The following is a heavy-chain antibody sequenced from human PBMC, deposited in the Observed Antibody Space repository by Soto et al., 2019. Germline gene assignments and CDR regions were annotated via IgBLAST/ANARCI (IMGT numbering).Heavy chain of an antibody. CDR3: ARDTSNSFDY. Sequence: HVQLVQSGGELKKPGASVKVSCNTSGYTFNTYFISWMRQAPGQGLEWMGWISPYNGNTKYGEKFQGRVTMTTDTFTRTAYMELRNLRFDDTAVYYCARDTSNSFDYWGQGTLVTVSS. CDR1: GYTFNTYF. J-gene: IGHJ4*02. CDR2: ISPYNGNT. V-gene: IGHV1-18*01. D-gene: IGHD2-2*01.